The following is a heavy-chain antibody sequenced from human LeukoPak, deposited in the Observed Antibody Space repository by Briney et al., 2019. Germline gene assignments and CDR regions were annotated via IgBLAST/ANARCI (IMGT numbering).Heavy chain of an antibody. D-gene: IGHD3-22*01. CDR3: ATYYYDTSGYFLHYFAY. CDR2: IIPMFDSP. J-gene: IGHJ4*02. CDR1: GGTFSSYA. V-gene: IGHV1-69*06. Sequence: SVKVSCKASGGTFSSYAISWVRQAPGQGLEWLGGIIPMFDSPNYAQSFQGRVTITAHKSTSTAYMELSSLTSEDTAVYYCATYYYDTSGYFLHYFAYWGQGTLVTVSS.